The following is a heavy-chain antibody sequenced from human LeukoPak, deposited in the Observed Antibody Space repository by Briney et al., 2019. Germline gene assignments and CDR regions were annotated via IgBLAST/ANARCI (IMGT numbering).Heavy chain of an antibody. CDR3: ARVHYDILTGYSPHFDY. D-gene: IGHD3-9*01. Sequence: PGGSLRLSCAASGFTFSGYYMSWIRQAPGKGLEWVSYISSSSSYTNYADSVKGRFTISRDNAKNSLYLQMNSLRAEDTAVYYCARVHYDILTGYSPHFDYWGQGTLVTVSS. V-gene: IGHV3-11*05. CDR2: ISSSSSYT. J-gene: IGHJ4*02. CDR1: GFTFSGYY.